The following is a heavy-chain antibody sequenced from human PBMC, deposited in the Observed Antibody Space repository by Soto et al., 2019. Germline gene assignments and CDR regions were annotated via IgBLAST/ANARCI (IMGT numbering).Heavy chain of an antibody. CDR2: ISYDGSNK. CDR3: ARDYCSSTSCYLLPDY. Sequence: QVQLVESEGGVVQPGRSLRLSCAASGFTFSSYAMHWVRQAPGKGLEWVAVISYDGSNKYYADSVKGRFTISRDNSKNTLYLQMNSLRAEDTAVYYCARDYCSSTSCYLLPDYWGQGTLVTVSS. D-gene: IGHD2-2*01. CDR1: GFTFSSYA. V-gene: IGHV3-30-3*01. J-gene: IGHJ4*02.